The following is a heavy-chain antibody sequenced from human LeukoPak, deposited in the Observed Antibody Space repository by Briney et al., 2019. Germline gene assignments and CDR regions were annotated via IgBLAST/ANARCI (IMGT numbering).Heavy chain of an antibody. CDR1: GYTFTSFG. J-gene: IGHJ4*02. Sequence: ASVKVSCKASGYTFTSFGITWVRQAPGQGLEWMGWISAYNGDTNYAQKFQDRVTMTTDTSTMTAYMELRSLTSDDTAVYYCARRCGGNSADYWGQGAMVTVSS. CDR3: ARRCGGNSADY. CDR2: ISAYNGDT. V-gene: IGHV1-18*01. D-gene: IGHD1-26*01.